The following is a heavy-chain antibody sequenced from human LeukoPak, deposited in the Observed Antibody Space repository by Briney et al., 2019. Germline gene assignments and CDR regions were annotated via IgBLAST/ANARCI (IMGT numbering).Heavy chain of an antibody. D-gene: IGHD3-22*01. CDR2: IRSKVYGGTT. CDR1: GFTFGDYA. J-gene: IGHJ4*02. V-gene: IGHV3-49*04. Sequence: GRSLTLSCTASGFTFGDYAMSWVRQAAGKGLEWVGFIRSKVYGGTTEYAASVKRRFSISRDDSNSFAYPPMNSLKSEDSAVYYWISGYYYYSSVDCWGQGTLVTVSS. CDR3: ISGYYYYSSVDC.